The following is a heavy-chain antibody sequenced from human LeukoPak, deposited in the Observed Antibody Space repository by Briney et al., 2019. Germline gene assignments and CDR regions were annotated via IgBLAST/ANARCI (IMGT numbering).Heavy chain of an antibody. J-gene: IGHJ4*02. CDR2: IYYSGST. Sequence: SETLSLTCTVSGGSISSYYWSWIRQPPGKGLEWIGYIYYSGSTNYNPSLKSRVTISVDTSKNQFSLKLSTVTAADTAVYYCARAISYWQFDYWGQGTLVTVSS. V-gene: IGHV4-59*01. D-gene: IGHD3-3*01. CDR3: ARAISYWQFDY. CDR1: GGSISSYY.